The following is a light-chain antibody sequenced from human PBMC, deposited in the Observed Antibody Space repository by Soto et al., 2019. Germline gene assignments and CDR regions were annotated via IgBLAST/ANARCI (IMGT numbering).Light chain of an antibody. J-gene: IGLJ1*01. CDR3: CSYTSSSTHV. CDR2: DVN. V-gene: IGLV2-14*03. CDR1: SSDVGGYNF. Sequence: QSALTQPASVSGSPGQSITISCTGTSSDVGGYNFVSSYQQHPGKVPKLMIFDVNRRPSGVSDRFSGSKSGNTASLTISGLHAEDEGDYYCCSYTSSSTHVFGSGTKLTVL.